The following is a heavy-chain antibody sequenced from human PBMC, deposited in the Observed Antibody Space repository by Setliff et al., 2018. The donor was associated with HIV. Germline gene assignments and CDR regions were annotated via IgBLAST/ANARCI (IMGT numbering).Heavy chain of an antibody. CDR1: GFSFDDFA. CDR3: ARASWGYCSITSCYVGAFDI. Sequence: PGGSLRLSCITSGFSFDDFAMTWVRQAPGKGLEWVSFISSGGGYIYYADSVKGRFTISRDSTKNSVYLQMNSLRAEDTAVYYCARASWGYCSITSCYVGAFDIWGQGTMVTV. D-gene: IGHD2-2*01. V-gene: IGHV3-21*06. CDR2: ISSGGGYI. J-gene: IGHJ3*02.